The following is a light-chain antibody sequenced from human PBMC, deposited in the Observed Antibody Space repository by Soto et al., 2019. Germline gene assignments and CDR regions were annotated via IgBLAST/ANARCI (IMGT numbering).Light chain of an antibody. CDR2: GAS. CDR3: QQYGGSPWT. J-gene: IGKJ1*01. Sequence: EIVLTQYPGTLSLSPGERATLSCRASQSVSSSFLAWYQQKPGQAPRLLIYGASSRATGIPDRFSGSGSQTDFTLTISRLEPEDFAVYYCQQYGGSPWTFGQGTKVEIK. CDR1: QSVSSSF. V-gene: IGKV3-20*01.